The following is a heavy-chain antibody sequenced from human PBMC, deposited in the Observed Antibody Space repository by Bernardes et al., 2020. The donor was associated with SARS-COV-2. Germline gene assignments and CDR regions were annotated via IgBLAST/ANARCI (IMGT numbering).Heavy chain of an antibody. CDR3: ARDSGYGDAFDI. Sequence: GSLRLSCAASGFTFSSYAMHWVRQAPGKGLEWVAVISYDGSNKYYADSVKGRFTISRDNSKNTLYLQMNSLRAEDTAVYYCARDSGYGDAFDIWGQGTMVTVSS. CDR2: ISYDGSNK. D-gene: IGHD5-12*01. CDR1: GFTFSSYA. V-gene: IGHV3-30-3*01. J-gene: IGHJ3*02.